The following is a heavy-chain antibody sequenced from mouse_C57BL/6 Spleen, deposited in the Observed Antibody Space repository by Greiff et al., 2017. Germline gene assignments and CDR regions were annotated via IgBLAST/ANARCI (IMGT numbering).Heavy chain of an antibody. V-gene: IGHV2-2*01. D-gene: IGHD2-4*01. J-gene: IGHJ2*01. CDR2: IWSGGST. CDR3: ARMDYGVGD. Sequence: VKLMESGPGLVQPSQSLSITCTVSGFSLTSYGVHWVRQSPGKGLEWLGVIWSGGSTDYNAAFISRLSISKDNSKSQVFFKMNSQQADDTAIYYCARMDYGVGDWGQGTTLTVSS. CDR1: GFSLTSYG.